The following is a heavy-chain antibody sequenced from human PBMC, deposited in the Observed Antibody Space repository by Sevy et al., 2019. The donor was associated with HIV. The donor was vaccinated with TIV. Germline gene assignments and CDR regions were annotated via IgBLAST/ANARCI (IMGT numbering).Heavy chain of an antibody. CDR1: EFTVSSSY. CDR2: LYSGGST. Sequence: GGSLRLSCAASEFTVSSSYMSWVRQAPGKGLEWVSILYSGGSTYYAASVKGRFAVSRDNSKNTLYLQMNSLRAVDTAVYYCARAGTGSYRAYFDYWGQGTLVTVSS. J-gene: IGHJ4*02. CDR3: ARAGTGSYRAYFDY. D-gene: IGHD1-26*01. V-gene: IGHV3-53*01.